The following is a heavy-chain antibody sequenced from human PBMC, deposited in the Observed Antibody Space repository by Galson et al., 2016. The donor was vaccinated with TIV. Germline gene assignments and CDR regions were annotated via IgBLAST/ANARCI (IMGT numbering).Heavy chain of an antibody. J-gene: IGHJ3*02. CDR1: GFTFSNYG. Sequence: SLRLSCAASGFTFSNYGMHWVRQAPGKGLEWVAVIWYDGSNKYYADSMKGRFTISRDNSKNTLYLQMNSLRAEDTAVYYCARGYSSGFLQVDAFDIWGRGTMVTVSS. V-gene: IGHV3-33*01. CDR2: IWYDGSNK. D-gene: IGHD6-19*01. CDR3: ARGYSSGFLQVDAFDI.